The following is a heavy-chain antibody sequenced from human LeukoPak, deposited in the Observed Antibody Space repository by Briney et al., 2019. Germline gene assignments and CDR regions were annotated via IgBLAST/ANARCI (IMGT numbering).Heavy chain of an antibody. CDR1: GFTFSDYY. Sequence: GGSLRLSCAASGFTFSDYYMSWIRQAPGKGLEWVSYISSTGSSIYYTDSVKGRFTISRDNAKNSLYLQMNSLRAEDTAVYYCAELGITMIGGVWGKGTTVTISS. D-gene: IGHD3-10*02. CDR3: AELGITMIGGV. CDR2: ISSTGSSI. J-gene: IGHJ6*04. V-gene: IGHV3-11*04.